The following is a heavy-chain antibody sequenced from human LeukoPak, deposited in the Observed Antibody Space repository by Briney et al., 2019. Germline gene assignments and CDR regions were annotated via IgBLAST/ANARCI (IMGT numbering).Heavy chain of an antibody. CDR3: ARDVSTSFNWFDP. V-gene: IGHV3-11*05. J-gene: IGHJ5*02. Sequence: PGGSLRLSCAASGFTVSSNFMSWVRQAPGKGLEWVSYIGRSSTYTNYADSVKGRFTISRDNAKNSLYLQMNSLRAEDTAVYYCARDVSTSFNWFDPWGQGTLVTVSS. CDR2: IGRSSTYT. D-gene: IGHD2-2*01. CDR1: GFTVSSNF.